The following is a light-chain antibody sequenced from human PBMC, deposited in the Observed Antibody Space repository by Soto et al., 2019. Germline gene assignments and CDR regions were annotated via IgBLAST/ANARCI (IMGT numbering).Light chain of an antibody. CDR3: QQSYDVRPS. Sequence: DIQMTQSPSSLSADVGDRVTITCRASQSLSDYLNWYQQKPGKAPNLLIHGASTLQSGVPSRFCGGGSGTEFTLTISSLHPEDFATYYCQQSYDVRPSFGGGTKV. CDR1: QSLSDY. V-gene: IGKV1-39*01. J-gene: IGKJ4*01. CDR2: GAS.